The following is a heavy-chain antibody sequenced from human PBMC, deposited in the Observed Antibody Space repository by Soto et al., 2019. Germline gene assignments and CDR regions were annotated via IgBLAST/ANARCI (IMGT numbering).Heavy chain of an antibody. CDR2: ISYDGSDK. J-gene: IGHJ4*02. CDR3: ARDYYKYYDSSGYYRSPAY. CDR1: GFTFSSYA. Sequence: GGSLRLSCAASGFTFSSYAMHWVRQAPGKGLEWVALISYDGSDKDYAESVKGRFTISRDNSRNTLFLQMNSLRAEDTAVYYCARDYYKYYDSSGYYRSPAYWGQGTLVTVS. V-gene: IGHV3-30-3*01. D-gene: IGHD3-22*01.